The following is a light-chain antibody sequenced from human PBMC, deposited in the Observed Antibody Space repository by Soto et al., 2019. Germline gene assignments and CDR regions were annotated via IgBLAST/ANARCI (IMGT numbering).Light chain of an antibody. CDR2: DVN. CDR1: SSDVGAFNH. CDR3: SSISTISTFA. V-gene: IGLV2-14*03. Sequence: QSALTQPASVSGSPGQSIAISCTGTSSDVGAFNHVSWYQQHPGEAPKLLIYDVNNRPSGISDRFSGSKSGNTASLTISGLQADDEADYYCSSISTISTFAFDGGTKLTVL. J-gene: IGLJ2*01.